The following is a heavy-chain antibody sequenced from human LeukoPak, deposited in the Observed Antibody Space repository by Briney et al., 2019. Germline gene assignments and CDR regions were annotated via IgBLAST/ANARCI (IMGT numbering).Heavy chain of an antibody. CDR1: GFTFSSYS. D-gene: IGHD6-19*01. CDR2: ISSSSSYI. CDR3: ARAEIRGGIAVARCGMDV. Sequence: PGGSLRLSCAASGFTFSSYSMNWVRQAPGKGLEWVSSISSSSSYIYYADSVKGRFTISRDNAKNSLYLQMNSLRAEDTAVYYCARAEIRGGIAVARCGMDVWGQGTTVTVSS. J-gene: IGHJ6*02. V-gene: IGHV3-21*01.